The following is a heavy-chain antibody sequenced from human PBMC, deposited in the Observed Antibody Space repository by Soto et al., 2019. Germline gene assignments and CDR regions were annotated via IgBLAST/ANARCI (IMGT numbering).Heavy chain of an antibody. J-gene: IGHJ4*02. CDR1: GGTFSSYT. CDR3: ARAGYSSSWPY. Sequence: QVQLVQSGAEVKKPGSSVKVSCKASGGTFSSYTISWVRQAPGQGLEWMGRIIPILGIANYAQKVQGRVTSTADKSPSTAYMELSSLGSEDTAVYYCARAGYSSSWPYWGQGTLVTVSS. CDR2: IIPILGIA. D-gene: IGHD6-13*01. V-gene: IGHV1-69*02.